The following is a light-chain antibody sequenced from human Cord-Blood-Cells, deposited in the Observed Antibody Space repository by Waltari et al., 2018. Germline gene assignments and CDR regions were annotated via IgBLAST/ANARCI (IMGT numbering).Light chain of an antibody. Sequence: DIQMTQSPSSLSASVRDRVTITCQASQEISNYLNWYQQKPGKAPKLLLYDASNLETGVPSRFSGSGSGTDFTFTISSLQPEDIATYYCQQYDNLPFTFGPGTKVDIK. CDR3: QQYDNLPFT. J-gene: IGKJ3*01. V-gene: IGKV1-33*01. CDR1: QEISNY. CDR2: DAS.